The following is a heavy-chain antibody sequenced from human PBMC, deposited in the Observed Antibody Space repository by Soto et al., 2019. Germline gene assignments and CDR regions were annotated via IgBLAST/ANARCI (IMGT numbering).Heavy chain of an antibody. Sequence: SGPTLINPIQTITITCTVTGFTISTSGLRMEWNRQPPGKALEWLGIIFWEDDKRYRPSLKRRLSITKDTSKNQLVLTMTNMDPVDKETHYCVKSFCVGQCLEIYSSHAYTALDVGGQG. J-gene: IGHJ6*02. D-gene: IGHD5-18*01. V-gene: IGHV2-5*02. CDR2: IFWEDDK. CDR3: VKSFCVGQCLEIYSSHAYTALDV. CDR1: GFTISTSGLR.